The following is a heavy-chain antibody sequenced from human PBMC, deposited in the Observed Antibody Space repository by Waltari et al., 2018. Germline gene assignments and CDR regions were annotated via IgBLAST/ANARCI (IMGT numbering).Heavy chain of an antibody. CDR2: IYYSGST. CDR3: AREDDFWSGDYGQGAFDI. J-gene: IGHJ3*02. D-gene: IGHD3-3*01. V-gene: IGHV4-59*11. Sequence: QVQLQESGPGLVKPSETLSLTCTVSGGSISSHYWSWIRQPPGQGLEWIGYIYYSGSTNYNPSLKSRVTISVDTSKNQFSLKLSSVTAADTAVYYCAREDDFWSGDYGQGAFDIWGQGTMVTVSS. CDR1: GGSISSHY.